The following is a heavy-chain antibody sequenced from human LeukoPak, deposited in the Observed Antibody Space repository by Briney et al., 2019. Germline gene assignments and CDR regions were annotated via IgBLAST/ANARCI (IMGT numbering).Heavy chain of an antibody. CDR2: INWNGGST. J-gene: IGHJ4*02. V-gene: IGHV3-20*04. CDR1: GFTFDDYG. Sequence: GGSLRLSCAASGFTFDDYGMSWVRQAPGEGLEWVSGINWNGGSTGYADSVKGRFTISRDNAKNSLYLQMNSLRAEDTALYYCARGGGSGTYSVFDYWGQGTLVTVSS. CDR3: ARGGGSGTYSVFDY. D-gene: IGHD1-26*01.